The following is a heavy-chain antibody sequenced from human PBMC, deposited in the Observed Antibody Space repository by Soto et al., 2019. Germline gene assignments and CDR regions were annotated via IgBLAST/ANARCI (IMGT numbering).Heavy chain of an antibody. V-gene: IGHV1-69*02. Sequence: QVQLVQSGAEVKKPGSSVKVSCKASGGTFSSYTISWVRQAPGQGLEWMGRIIPILGIANYAQKFQGRVTISADKSWSTAYRALSSLRSEETAVYYCASLMSSGYYYGMDVWGQGTTVTVSS. J-gene: IGHJ6*02. CDR1: GGTFSSYT. CDR3: ASLMSSGYYYGMDV. D-gene: IGHD3-10*01. CDR2: IIPILGIA.